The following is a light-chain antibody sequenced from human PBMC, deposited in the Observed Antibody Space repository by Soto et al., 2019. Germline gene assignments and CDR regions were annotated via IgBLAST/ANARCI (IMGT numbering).Light chain of an antibody. Sequence: DIQMTQSPPSLSASVGDRVTITCQASQDIGNSLNWLQHKPGKAPNLVIYDAYNLEIGVPSRFSGSGSGTDFTFTITRLRPEDIATYYCQKSDHLPLFGPGTKVESK. V-gene: IGKV1-33*01. CDR1: QDIGNS. CDR3: QKSDHLPL. CDR2: DAY. J-gene: IGKJ3*01.